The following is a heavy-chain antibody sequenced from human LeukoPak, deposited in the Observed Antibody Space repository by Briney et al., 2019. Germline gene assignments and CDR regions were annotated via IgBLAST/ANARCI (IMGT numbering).Heavy chain of an antibody. CDR3: ARAQSEYCSGGSCYSGWFDP. CDR2: INPSGGST. J-gene: IGHJ5*02. CDR1: GYTFTSYD. D-gene: IGHD2-15*01. Sequence: ASVKVSCKASGYTFTSYDINWVRQAPGQGLEWMGIINPSGGSTSYAQKFQGRVTMTRDTSTSTVYMELSSLRSEDTAVYYCARAQSEYCSGGSCYSGWFDPWGQGTLVTVSS. V-gene: IGHV1-46*01.